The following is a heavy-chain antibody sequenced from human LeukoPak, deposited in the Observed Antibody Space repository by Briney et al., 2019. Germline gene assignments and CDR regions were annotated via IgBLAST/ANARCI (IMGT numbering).Heavy chain of an antibody. Sequence: ASVKVSCKTSGYTSTINGISWVRQAPGQGLEWMGWISAYSGNTNYAQKLQGRVTMTRNTSISTAYMELSSLRSEDTAVYYCARHSANNWNTDYWGQGTLVTVSS. D-gene: IGHD1/OR15-1a*01. CDR3: ARHSANNWNTDY. V-gene: IGHV1-18*01. J-gene: IGHJ4*02. CDR1: GYTSTING. CDR2: ISAYSGNT.